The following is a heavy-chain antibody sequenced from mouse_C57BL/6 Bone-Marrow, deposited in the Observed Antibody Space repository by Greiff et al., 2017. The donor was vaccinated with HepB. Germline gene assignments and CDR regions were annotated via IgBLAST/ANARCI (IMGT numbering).Heavy chain of an antibody. CDR1: GYTFTSYW. V-gene: IGHV1-5*01. Sequence: EVHLVESGTVLARPGASVKMSCKTSGYTFTSYWMHWVKQRPGQGLEWIGAIYPGNSDTSYNQKFKGKAKLTAVTSASTAYMELSSLTNEDSAVYYCTRRYYGSSYFAMDYWGQGTSVTVSS. D-gene: IGHD1-1*01. J-gene: IGHJ4*01. CDR2: IYPGNSDT. CDR3: TRRYYGSSYFAMDY.